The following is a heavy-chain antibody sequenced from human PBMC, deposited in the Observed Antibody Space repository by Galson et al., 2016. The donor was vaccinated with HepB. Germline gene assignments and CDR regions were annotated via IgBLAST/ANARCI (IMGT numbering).Heavy chain of an antibody. Sequence: SETLSLTCTVSGASISSSRYYWGWIRQPPGKGLEWIGSIHYSGNTRYNPSLKRRITISVDTSKNQFSLTVNSMTAADTAVYYCVKVQYPEDDVFNFWGPGTMVTVSS. CDR3: VKVQYPEDDVFNF. V-gene: IGHV4-39*01. CDR1: GASISSSRYY. D-gene: IGHD4-11*01. CDR2: IHYSGNT. J-gene: IGHJ3*01.